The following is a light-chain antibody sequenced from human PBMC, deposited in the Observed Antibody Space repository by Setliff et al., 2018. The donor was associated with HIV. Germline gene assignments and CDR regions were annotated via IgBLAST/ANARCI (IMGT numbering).Light chain of an antibody. J-gene: IGLJ1*01. V-gene: IGLV1-40*03. CDR2: ADS. CDR3: QSYDKSMSGYV. CDR1: SSNIGANFD. Sequence: QSALTQPPSVSWAPGQRVTISCTGGSSNIGANFDVHWYQQPPGAAPKLLIYADSSRASGVPDRFSASRSGASASLAITGLQAEDEADYYCQSYDKSMSGYVLGSGTKVTVL.